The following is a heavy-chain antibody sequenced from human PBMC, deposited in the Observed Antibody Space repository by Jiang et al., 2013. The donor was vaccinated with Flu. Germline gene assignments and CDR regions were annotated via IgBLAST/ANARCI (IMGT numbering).Heavy chain of an antibody. Sequence: SVKVSCKASGYTFTSYDINWVRQATGQGLEWMGWMNPNSGNTGYAQKFQGRVTMTRNTSISTAYMELSSLRSEDTAVYYCARRPRIVGAFLDYWGQGTLVTVSS. CDR1: GYTFTSYD. V-gene: IGHV1-8*01. CDR3: ARRPRIVGAFLDY. J-gene: IGHJ4*02. D-gene: IGHD1-26*01. CDR2: MNPNSGNT.